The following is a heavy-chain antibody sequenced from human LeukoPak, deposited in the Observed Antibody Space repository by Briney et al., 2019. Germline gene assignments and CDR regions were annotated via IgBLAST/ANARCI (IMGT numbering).Heavy chain of an antibody. V-gene: IGHV3-9*01. D-gene: IGHD3-10*01. Sequence: GRSLRLSCAASGFTFDDYAMHWVRQAPGKGLEWVSGISWNSGSIGYADSVKGRFTISRDNAKNSLYLQMNSLRAEDTALYYCAKDGGRLWLGEYYGMDVWGQGTTVTVSS. CDR1: GFTFDDYA. CDR3: AKDGGRLWLGEYYGMDV. J-gene: IGHJ6*02. CDR2: ISWNSGSI.